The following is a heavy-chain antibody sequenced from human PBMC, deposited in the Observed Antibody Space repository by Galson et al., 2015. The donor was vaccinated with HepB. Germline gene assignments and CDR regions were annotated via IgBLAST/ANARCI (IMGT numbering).Heavy chain of an antibody. J-gene: IGHJ4*02. Sequence: PALVKPTQTLTLTCTFSGFSPSTSAVGVAWIRQPPGKALEWLALIYWDDDKRYSPSLKSRLAIAKDTSKNQVVLTMTNMDPVDTATYYCAHSGITGTLAYFDYWGQGTLVTVSS. CDR1: GFSPSTSAVG. V-gene: IGHV2-5*02. CDR3: AHSGITGTLAYFDY. CDR2: IYWDDDK. D-gene: IGHD1-7*01.